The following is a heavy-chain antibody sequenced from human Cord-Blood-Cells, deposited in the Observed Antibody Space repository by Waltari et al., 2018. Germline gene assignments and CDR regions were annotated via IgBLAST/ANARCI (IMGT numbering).Heavy chain of an antibody. CDR1: GGSFSGYY. V-gene: IGHV4-34*01. CDR3: ARVNTSCYDY. Sequence: QVQLQQWGAGLLMPSETLSLTCAVYGGSFSGYYWSWIRQPPGKGREWIGEINHSGSTNYNPSLKSRVTISVDTSKNQFSLKLSSVTAADTAVYYCARVNTSCYDYWGQGTLVTVSS. D-gene: IGHD2-2*01. CDR2: INHSGST. J-gene: IGHJ4*02.